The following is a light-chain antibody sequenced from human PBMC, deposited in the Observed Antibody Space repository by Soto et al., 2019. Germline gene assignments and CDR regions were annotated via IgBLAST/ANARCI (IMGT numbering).Light chain of an antibody. CDR3: QAYDSSLSGHV. CDR2: ENN. Sequence: QAVVTQPPSVSEAPGQRVTISCTGSSSNIGAGYEAHWYQQVPGTAPKLLIYENNNRPSGVPDRFSGSTSGTSASLAITGLQAGDEAEYYCQAYDSSLSGHVFGTGTKVTVL. CDR1: SSNIGAGYE. J-gene: IGLJ1*01. V-gene: IGLV1-40*01.